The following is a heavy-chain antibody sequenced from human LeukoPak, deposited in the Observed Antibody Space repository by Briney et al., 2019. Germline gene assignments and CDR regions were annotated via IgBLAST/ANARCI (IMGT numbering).Heavy chain of an antibody. V-gene: IGHV3-74*01. D-gene: IGHD3-16*01. CDR3: VRDLILVWTPGDDFDH. J-gene: IGHJ4*02. CDR1: GFTFSNYW. CDR2: INERATII. Sequence: GGSLRLSCAASGFTFSNYWMHWVRQAPGKGLECVSRINERATIISYADSVKGRFTISRENARNTLYLQMNSLTAEDTAVYYCVRDLILVWTPGDDFDHWGQGTLVTVSS.